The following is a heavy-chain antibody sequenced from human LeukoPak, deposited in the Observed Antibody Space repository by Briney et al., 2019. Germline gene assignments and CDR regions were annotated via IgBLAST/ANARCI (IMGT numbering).Heavy chain of an antibody. D-gene: IGHD3-10*01. CDR2: IYPGDSDT. V-gene: IGHV5-51*01. CDR3: ARTYGSGTYYNRVGAFDI. CDR1: GYSFTTYW. Sequence: GESLKISFKGSGYSFTTYWIGWVRQMPGKGLEWMGIIYPGDSDTRYSPSFQGQVTISADKSISTAYLQWSSLKASDTAIYYCARTYGSGTYYNRVGAFDIWGQGTMVTVSS. J-gene: IGHJ3*02.